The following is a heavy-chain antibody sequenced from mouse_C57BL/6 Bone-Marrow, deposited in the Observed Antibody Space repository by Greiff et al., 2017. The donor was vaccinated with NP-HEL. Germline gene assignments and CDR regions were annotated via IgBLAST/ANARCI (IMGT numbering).Heavy chain of an antibody. D-gene: IGHD4-1*01. CDR3: ARSGNWEDY. J-gene: IGHJ2*01. Sequence: VQLQQSGPVLVKPGASVKMSCKASGYTFTDYYMNWVKQSHGKSLEWIGVINPYNGGTSYNQKFKGKATLTVDKSSSTAYMELNSLTSEDAAVYDSARSGNWEDYWGQGTTLTVSS. CDR2: INPYNGGT. V-gene: IGHV1-19*01. CDR1: GYTFTDYY.